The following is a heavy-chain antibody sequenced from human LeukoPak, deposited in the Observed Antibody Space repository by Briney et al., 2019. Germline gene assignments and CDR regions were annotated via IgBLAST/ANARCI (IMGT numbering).Heavy chain of an antibody. CDR1: GFTFSIYW. CDR3: AREEPYYYDSSGYLHS. CDR2: KKQDGSEK. J-gene: IGHJ1*01. Sequence: GGSLRLSCAASGFTFSIYWMSWVRQAPEKGLEWVANKKQDGSEKYYVDSVKGRFTISRDNAKNSLYLQMNSLRAEDTAVSYCAREEPYYYDSSGYLHSWGQGTLVTVSS. V-gene: IGHV3-7*01. D-gene: IGHD3-22*01.